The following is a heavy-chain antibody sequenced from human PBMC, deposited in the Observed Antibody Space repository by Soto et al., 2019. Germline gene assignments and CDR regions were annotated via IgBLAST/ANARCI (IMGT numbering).Heavy chain of an antibody. CDR3: ARDGLRDIVVVPAHYGMDV. CDR2: ISAYNGNT. CDR1: GYTFTSYG. D-gene: IGHD2-2*01. Sequence: ASVKVSCKASGYTFTSYGISWVRQAPGQGLEWMGWISAYNGNTNYAQKLQGRVTMTTDTSTSTAYMELRSLRSDDTAVYYCARDGLRDIVVVPAHYGMDVWGQGTTVTVSS. V-gene: IGHV1-18*01. J-gene: IGHJ6*02.